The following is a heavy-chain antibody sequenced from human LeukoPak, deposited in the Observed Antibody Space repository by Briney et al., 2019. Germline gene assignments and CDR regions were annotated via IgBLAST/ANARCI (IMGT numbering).Heavy chain of an antibody. CDR3: ARITRGYSYGLLPY. Sequence: SETLSLTCTVSGASIISSSCYWVWIRQPPGKGLEWIGTFYYSGSTYYKPSLKSRLTISVDTRKKQISLKLSSVTAADTAVYYCARITRGYSYGLLPYWGQGTLVAVSS. V-gene: IGHV4-39*01. D-gene: IGHD5-18*01. CDR2: FYYSGST. J-gene: IGHJ4*02. CDR1: GASIISSSCY.